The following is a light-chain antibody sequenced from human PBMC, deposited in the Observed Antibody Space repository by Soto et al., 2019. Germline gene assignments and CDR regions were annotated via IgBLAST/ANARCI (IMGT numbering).Light chain of an antibody. J-gene: IGLJ1*01. CDR1: SSNIGAGYD. CDR2: GNS. V-gene: IGLV1-40*01. Sequence: QSVLTQPPSVSAAPGHRVTISCPGSSSNIGAGYDVHWYQQLPGTAPKLLIYGNSNRPSGVPDRFSGSKSGTSASLAITGLQAEVVSDYCCQSYDSRLSGAYVFGTGTKVTV. CDR3: QSYDSRLSGAYV.